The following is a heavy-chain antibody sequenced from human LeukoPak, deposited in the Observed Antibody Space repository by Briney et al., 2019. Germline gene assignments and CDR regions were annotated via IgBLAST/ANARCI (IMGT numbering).Heavy chain of an antibody. V-gene: IGHV4-59*01. Sequence: SETLSLTCTVSGGSISSYYWSWIRQPPGEGLEWIGYIYYSGSTNYNPSLKSRVTISVDTSKNQFSLKLSSVTAADTAVYYCAGYCSSTSCYFRGALDYWGQGTLVTVSS. CDR1: GGSISSYY. CDR2: IYYSGST. J-gene: IGHJ4*02. CDR3: AGYCSSTSCYFRGALDY. D-gene: IGHD2-2*01.